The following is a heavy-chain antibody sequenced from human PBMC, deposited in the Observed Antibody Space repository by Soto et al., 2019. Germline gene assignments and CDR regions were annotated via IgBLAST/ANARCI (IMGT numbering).Heavy chain of an antibody. V-gene: IGHV3-21*01. CDR1: GFTFRSYS. Sequence: EVQLVESGGGLVKPGGSLRLSCVDSGFTFRSYSMNWVRQAPGKGLEWVASISSTSSVIWYADSLKGRFTISRDNVKNSLFLQMDSLRADDTAVYYCLRGGRGYTRDDVLDAWGHGTMVTVSS. J-gene: IGHJ3*01. CDR3: LRGGRGYTRDDVLDA. D-gene: IGHD3-16*02. CDR2: ISSTSSVI.